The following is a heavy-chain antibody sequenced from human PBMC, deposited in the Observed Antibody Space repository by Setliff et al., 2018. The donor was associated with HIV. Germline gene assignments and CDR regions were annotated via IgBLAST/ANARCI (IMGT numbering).Heavy chain of an antibody. CDR2: ISGSGDGT. J-gene: IGHJ4*02. CDR1: GFTFSYSA. CDR3: ARAGVYYDSSGYCIDY. D-gene: IGHD3-22*01. V-gene: IGHV3-23*01. Sequence: GGSLRLSCVASGFTFSYSAMTWVRQAPGKGLEWVSTISGSGDGTYYADSVKGRFTISRDNSKNTLFVQMNSLRAEDTAVYYCARAGVYYDSSGYCIDYWGKGTLVTVSS.